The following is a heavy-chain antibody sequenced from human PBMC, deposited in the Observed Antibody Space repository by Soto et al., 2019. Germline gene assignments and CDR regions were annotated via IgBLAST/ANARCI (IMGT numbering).Heavy chain of an antibody. CDR1: GFIFSGYG. Sequence: QVQLVESGGGVVQPGGSLGLSCSGSGFIFSGYGMHWVRQPPGKGLEWVAVISYDGRRKYYEDSVKGRFTVSRDNSQNTVYLEMNSLRVDDSAIYYCAKDILRDQLDWGMDVWGQGTTVTVSS. CDR3: AKDILRDQLDWGMDV. J-gene: IGHJ6*02. D-gene: IGHD3-9*01. CDR2: ISYDGRRK. V-gene: IGHV3-30*18.